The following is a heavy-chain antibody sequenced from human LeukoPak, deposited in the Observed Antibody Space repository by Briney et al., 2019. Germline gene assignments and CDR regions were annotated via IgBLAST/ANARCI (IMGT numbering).Heavy chain of an antibody. Sequence: GASVKVSCKTSGYTFSDNYIHWVRQAPGQGLEWMGWIAPKSGAANYAPKLQGRVTMTRDSSISTAYMELSSLRSEDTAVYYCAREGGSSSWYTFDYWGQGTLVTVSS. J-gene: IGHJ4*02. CDR2: IAPKSGAA. CDR3: AREGGSSSWYTFDY. V-gene: IGHV1-2*02. D-gene: IGHD6-13*01. CDR1: GYTFSDNY.